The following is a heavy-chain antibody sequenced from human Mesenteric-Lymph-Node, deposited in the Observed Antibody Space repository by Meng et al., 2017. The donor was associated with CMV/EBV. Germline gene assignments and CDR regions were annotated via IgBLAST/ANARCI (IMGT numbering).Heavy chain of an antibody. CDR1: GFTVSSNY. CDR3: AADLGGIAADY. Sequence: GGSLKISCAASGFTVSSNYMSWVRQAPGKGLEWVSVIYSGGSTYYADSVKGRFTISRDNSKNTLYLQMNSLRAEDTAVYYCAADLGGIAADYWGQGTLVTVSS. V-gene: IGHV3-66*02. D-gene: IGHD2-21*01. CDR2: IYSGGST. J-gene: IGHJ4*02.